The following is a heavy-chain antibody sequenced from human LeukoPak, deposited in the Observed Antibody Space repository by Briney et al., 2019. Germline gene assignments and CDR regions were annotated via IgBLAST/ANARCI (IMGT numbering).Heavy chain of an antibody. CDR3: ARYAQDSNGWYYFDY. CDR1: GYTFSTYA. J-gene: IGHJ4*02. D-gene: IGHD6-19*01. Sequence: VASVKVSCKASGYTFSTYAISWVRLAPGQGLEWMGWISVYNGDAKYPQKFQGRVTMSTDTSTGTAYMELRSLRSDDTAVYYCARYAQDSNGWYYFDYWGQGTLVTVSS. V-gene: IGHV1-18*01. CDR2: ISVYNGDA.